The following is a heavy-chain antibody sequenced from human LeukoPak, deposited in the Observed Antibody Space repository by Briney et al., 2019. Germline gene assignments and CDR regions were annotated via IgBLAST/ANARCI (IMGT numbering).Heavy chain of an antibody. J-gene: IGHJ4*02. CDR1: GFSISNYW. CDR3: ARVDSSSSWYGY. CDR2: IKQDGSEK. D-gene: IGHD6-13*01. Sequence: LTGGCLRLSCAASGFSISNYWMSWVRQAPGKGLEWVANIKQDGSEKYYVDSVKGRFTISRDNAKNSLYLQTNSLRAEDTAVYYCARVDSSSSWYGYWGQGTLVTVSS. V-gene: IGHV3-7*05.